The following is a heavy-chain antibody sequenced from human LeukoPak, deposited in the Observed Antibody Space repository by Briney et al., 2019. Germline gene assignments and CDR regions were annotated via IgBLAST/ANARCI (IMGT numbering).Heavy chain of an antibody. CDR2: IYYSGST. J-gene: IGHJ5*02. V-gene: IGHV4-30-4*01. CDR3: ARDARTIHSTAMVTHWFDP. Sequence: PSQTLSLTCTVSGGSISSGDYYWSWIRQPPGKGLEWIGYIYYSGSTYYNPSLKSRVTISVDTSKNQFSLKLSSVTAADTAVYYCARDARTIHSTAMVTHWFDPWGQGTLVTVSS. CDR1: GGSISSGDYY. D-gene: IGHD5-18*01.